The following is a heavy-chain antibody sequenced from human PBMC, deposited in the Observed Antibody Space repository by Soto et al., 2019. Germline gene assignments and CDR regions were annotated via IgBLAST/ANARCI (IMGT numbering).Heavy chain of an antibody. CDR1: GYTFTNYG. J-gene: IGHJ5*02. CDR3: ARGVGSGSYYNQYNWFDP. Sequence: GASVKVSCKASGYTFTNYGISWVRQAPGQGLEWMGWISAYNGNTKYAQKLQGRVTMTTDTSTSTAYMELRSLRSDDTAVYYCARGVGSGSYYNQYNWFDPWGQGTRITVSS. V-gene: IGHV1-18*01. D-gene: IGHD3-10*01. CDR2: ISAYNGNT.